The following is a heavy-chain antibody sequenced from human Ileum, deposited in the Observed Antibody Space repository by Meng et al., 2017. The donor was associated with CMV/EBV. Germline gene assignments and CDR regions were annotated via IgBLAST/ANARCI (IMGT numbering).Heavy chain of an antibody. CDR2: ISYDGTTK. Sequence: GGSLRLSCAASGFSFDNHWMAWVRQAPGKGLEWVAVISYDGTTKYYADSVKGRFTIASDNSKNTLYLQMNSLRAEDTARYYCARDLGYYTFDSWGQGTLVAVXS. J-gene: IGHJ4*02. CDR3: ARDLGYYTFDS. D-gene: IGHD3-3*01. V-gene: IGHV3-30*03. CDR1: GFSFDNHW.